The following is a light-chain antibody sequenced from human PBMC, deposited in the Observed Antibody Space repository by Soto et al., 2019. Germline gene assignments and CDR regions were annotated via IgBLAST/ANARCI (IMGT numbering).Light chain of an antibody. CDR2: DAS. J-gene: IGKJ5*01. Sequence: EVVLTQSPATLSLSPGDRATLSCRASQSVSHALAWYQQKPGQAPRLLIHDASSRATGIPARFSGSGSETDFTLTLSSLEPEDFAVYYCQQRGSWPPSITFGQGTRLEIK. V-gene: IGKV3-11*01. CDR1: QSVSHA. CDR3: QQRGSWPPSIT.